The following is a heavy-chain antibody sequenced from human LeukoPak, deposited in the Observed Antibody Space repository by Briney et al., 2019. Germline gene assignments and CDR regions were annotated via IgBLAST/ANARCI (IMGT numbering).Heavy chain of an antibody. V-gene: IGHV1-69*05. J-gene: IGHJ4*02. Sequence: SVKVSCKASGGTFSSYAISWVRQAPGQGLEWMGGIIPIFGTANYAQKFQGRVTITTDESTSTAYMELSSLRSEDTAVYYCARVSLYDSSGYYRYYFDYWGQGTLVTVSS. CDR2: IIPIFGTA. CDR3: ARVSLYDSSGYYRYYFDY. D-gene: IGHD3-22*01. CDR1: GGTFSSYA.